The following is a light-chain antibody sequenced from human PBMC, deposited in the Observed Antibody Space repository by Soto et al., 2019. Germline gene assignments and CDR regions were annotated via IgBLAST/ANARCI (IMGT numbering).Light chain of an antibody. J-gene: IGLJ3*02. CDR2: EDS. V-gene: IGLV2-23*01. Sequence: QSALTQPASVSGSPGQSITISCTGTSSDVGSHNLVSWYQQHPSKAPKIIISEDSKRPSGISNRFSGSKSGNTASLTISGLQAEDEADYYCCSYASGSTWVFGGGTKLTVL. CDR3: CSYASGSTWV. CDR1: SSDVGSHNL.